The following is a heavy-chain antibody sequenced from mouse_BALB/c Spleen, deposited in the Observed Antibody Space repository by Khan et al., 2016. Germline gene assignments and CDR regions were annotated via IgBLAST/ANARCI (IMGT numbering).Heavy chain of an antibody. J-gene: IGHJ4*01. CDR1: GFTFSSYA. D-gene: IGHD2-3*01. V-gene: IGHV5-6-4*01. CDR3: TRDSDGYYAMDY. Sequence: LVESGGGLVKPGGSLKLSCAASGFTFSSYAMSWVRQTPEKRLEWVATISTGGTYTYYPASVRGRFTISSDTAKTTLYLQMSSLKSEDTAMYYCTRDSDGYYAMDYWGQGTSVTVSS. CDR2: ISTGGTYT.